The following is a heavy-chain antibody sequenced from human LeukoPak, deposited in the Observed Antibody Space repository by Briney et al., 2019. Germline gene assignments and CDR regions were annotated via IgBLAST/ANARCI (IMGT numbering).Heavy chain of an antibody. Sequence: GASVKVSCKASGYTFTSYYMHWVRQAPGQGLEWMGIINPSGGSTSYAQKFQGRVTMTRDTSTSTVYMELSSLRSEDTAVYYCARHLPITVTGPHSCHPMDVWGKGTTVSVSS. CDR1: GYTFTSYY. J-gene: IGHJ6*03. D-gene: IGHD4-17*01. V-gene: IGHV1-46*01. CDR2: INPSGGST. CDR3: ARHLPITVTGPHSCHPMDV.